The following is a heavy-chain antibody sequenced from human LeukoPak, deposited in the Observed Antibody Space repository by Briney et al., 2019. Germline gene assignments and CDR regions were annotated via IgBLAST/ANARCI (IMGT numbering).Heavy chain of an antibody. CDR1: GFTFSNYY. J-gene: IGHJ4*02. D-gene: IGHD2-21*02. Sequence: GGSLRLSCAASGFTFSNYYMSWIRQPPGKGLEWVSAISGSGGSTYYADSVKGRFTISRDNSKNTLYLQMNSLRAEDTAVYYCAKDKGIVTAIPFDYWGQGTLVTVSS. CDR3: AKDKGIVTAIPFDY. V-gene: IGHV3-23*01. CDR2: ISGSGGST.